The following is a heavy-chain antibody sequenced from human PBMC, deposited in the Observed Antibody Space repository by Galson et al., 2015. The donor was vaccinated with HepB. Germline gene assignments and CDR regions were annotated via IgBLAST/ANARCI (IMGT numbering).Heavy chain of an antibody. CDR2: ISSGSSIL. D-gene: IGHD3-3*01. J-gene: IGHJ4*02. CDR1: GFIFSRYS. Sequence: SLRLSCAASGFIFSRYSMNWVRQAPGKGLEWVSYISSGSSILFHADSVKGRFTISRDNAKNTLYLQMNSLRVEDTAVYYCARDFFGFDNWGQGTLVAVSS. CDR3: ARDFFGFDN. V-gene: IGHV3-48*04.